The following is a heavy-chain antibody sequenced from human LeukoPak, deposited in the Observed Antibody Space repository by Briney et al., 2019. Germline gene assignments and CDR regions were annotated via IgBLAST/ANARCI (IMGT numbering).Heavy chain of an antibody. CDR2: INHSGST. CDR1: GGSFSGYY. D-gene: IGHD2-8*01. V-gene: IGHV4-34*01. J-gene: IGHJ4*02. CDR3: ARGRSYCTNGVCYQYFDY. Sequence: SETLSLTCAVYGGSFSGYYWSWIRQPPGKGLEWIGEINHSGSTNYNPSLKSRVTISVDTSKNQFSLKLSSVTAADTAVYYCARGRSYCTNGVCYQYFDYWGQGTLVTVSS.